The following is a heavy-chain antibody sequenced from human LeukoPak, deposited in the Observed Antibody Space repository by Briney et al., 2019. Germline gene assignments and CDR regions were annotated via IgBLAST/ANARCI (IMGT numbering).Heavy chain of an antibody. CDR3: ARWGAAHSTEIDAFDI. CDR1: GYTFTSYG. D-gene: IGHD2-21*02. CDR2: ISAYNGNT. Sequence: ASVKVSCKASGYTFTSYGISWVRQAPGQGLEWMGWISAYNGNTNYAQKLQGRVTMTTDTSTSTACMELRSLRSDDTAVYYCARWGAAHSTEIDAFDIWGQGTMVTVSS. V-gene: IGHV1-18*01. J-gene: IGHJ3*02.